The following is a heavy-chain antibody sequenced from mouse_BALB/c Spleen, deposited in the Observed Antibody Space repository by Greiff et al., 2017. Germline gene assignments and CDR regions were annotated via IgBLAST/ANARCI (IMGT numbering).Heavy chain of an antibody. V-gene: IGHV5-17*02. Sequence: EVQVVESGGGLVQPGGSRKLSCAASGFTFSSFGMHWVRQAPEKGLEWVAYISSGSSTIYYADTVKGRFTISRDNPKNTLFLQMTSLRSEDTAMYYCARGDYYGSSSYWYFDVWGAGTTVTVSS. CDR1: GFTFSSFG. CDR2: ISSGSSTI. D-gene: IGHD1-1*01. J-gene: IGHJ1*01. CDR3: ARGDYYGSSSYWYFDV.